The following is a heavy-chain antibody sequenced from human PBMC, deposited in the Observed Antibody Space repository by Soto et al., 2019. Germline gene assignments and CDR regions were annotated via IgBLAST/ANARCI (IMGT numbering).Heavy chain of an antibody. D-gene: IGHD1-26*01. V-gene: IGHV3-11*06. Sequence: QMQLVESGGGLVKPGGSLRLSCAASGFNFGDYYMSWVRQAPGKGLEWVSFVSSTGSYTKYSDSVGGRLTVSRDNVKSSLHLQLNSLRVEDTAVYYCARLRVGVNWYFDLWGHGTLVTVSS. CDR1: GFNFGDYY. CDR3: ARLRVGVNWYFDL. J-gene: IGHJ2*01. CDR2: VSSTGSYT.